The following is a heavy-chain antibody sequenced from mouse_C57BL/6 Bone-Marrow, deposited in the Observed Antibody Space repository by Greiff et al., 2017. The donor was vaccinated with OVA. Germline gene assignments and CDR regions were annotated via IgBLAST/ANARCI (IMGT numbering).Heavy chain of an antibody. CDR1: GYTFTDYY. D-gene: IGHD2-2*01. J-gene: IGHJ3*01. Sequence: EVQLQQSGPVLVKPGASVKMSCKASGYTFTDYYMNWVKQSHGKSLEWIGVINPYNGGTSYNQKFKGKATLTVDKSSSTAYMELNSLTSEDSAVYYCARGGKMYGYEFAYWGQGTLVTVSA. V-gene: IGHV1-19*01. CDR2: INPYNGGT. CDR3: ARGGKMYGYEFAY.